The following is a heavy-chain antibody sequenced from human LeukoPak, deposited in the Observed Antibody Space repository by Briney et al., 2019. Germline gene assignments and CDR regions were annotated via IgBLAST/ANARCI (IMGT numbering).Heavy chain of an antibody. CDR3: AKVGDPNRFERWSAFDI. CDR1: GFTFSSYA. V-gene: IGHV3-23*01. CDR2: ISGSGGST. J-gene: IGHJ3*02. Sequence: GGSLRLSCAASGFTFSSYAMSWVRQAPGKGLGWVSVISGSGGSTYYADSVKGRFTISRDNSKNTLYLQMNSLRAEDTAVYYCAKVGDPNRFERWSAFDIWGQGTMVTVSS. D-gene: IGHD5-18*01.